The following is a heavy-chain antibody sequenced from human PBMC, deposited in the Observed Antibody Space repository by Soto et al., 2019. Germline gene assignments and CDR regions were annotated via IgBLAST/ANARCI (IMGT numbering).Heavy chain of an antibody. V-gene: IGHV3-48*01. Sequence: GGSLRLSCAASGFTFSSYGMHWVRQAPGKGLEWVAYISSNGSNKYYADSVKGRFTISRDNAKNSLYLQMNSLRAEDTAVYYCARHPERIAQIGWFAPWGQGTLVTVSS. J-gene: IGHJ5*02. D-gene: IGHD6-13*01. CDR2: ISSNGSNK. CDR1: GFTFSSYG. CDR3: ARHPERIAQIGWFAP.